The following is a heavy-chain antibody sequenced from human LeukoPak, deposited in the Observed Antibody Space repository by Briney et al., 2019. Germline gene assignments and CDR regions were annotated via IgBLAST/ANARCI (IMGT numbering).Heavy chain of an antibody. J-gene: IGHJ4*02. CDR2: MNPNSGNT. D-gene: IGHD3-3*01. CDR1: GYTFTSYD. CDR3: ARAISREYYDFWSGYYFYDY. V-gene: IGHV1-8*01. Sequence: ASVKVSCKASGYTFTSYDINWVRQATGQGLEWMGWMNPNSGNTGYAQKFQGRVTMTRNTSISTAYMELSSLRSEDTAVYYCARAISREYYDFWSGYYFYDYWGQGTLVTVSS.